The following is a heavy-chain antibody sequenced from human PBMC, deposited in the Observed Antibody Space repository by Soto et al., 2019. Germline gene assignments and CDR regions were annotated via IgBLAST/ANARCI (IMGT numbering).Heavy chain of an antibody. CDR1: RFTFSSYG. Sequence: QVQLVESGGGVVQPGRSLRLTCAASRFTFSSYGMHWVRQAPGRGLEWVAFISNDGRNEFYADSVKGRFSISRDNGKNTLYLQMESLRGDDTAVYYCAKGVSDVPTGPRDYWGQGTLVSVSS. CDR3: AKGVSDVPTGPRDY. J-gene: IGHJ4*02. D-gene: IGHD3-3*01. V-gene: IGHV3-30*18. CDR2: ISNDGRNE.